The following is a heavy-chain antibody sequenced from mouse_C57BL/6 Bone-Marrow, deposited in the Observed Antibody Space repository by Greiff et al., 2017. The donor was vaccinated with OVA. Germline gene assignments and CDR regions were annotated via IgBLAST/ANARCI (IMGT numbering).Heavy chain of an antibody. Sequence: EVKLVESEGGLVQPGSSMKLSCTASGFTFSDYYMAWVRQVPEKGLEWVANINYDGSSTYYLDSLKSRFIISRDNAKNILYLQMSSLKSEDTATYYCARETGPLDYWGQGTTLTVSS. CDR2: INYDGSST. V-gene: IGHV5-16*01. D-gene: IGHD3-3*01. J-gene: IGHJ2*01. CDR1: GFTFSDYY. CDR3: ARETGPLDY.